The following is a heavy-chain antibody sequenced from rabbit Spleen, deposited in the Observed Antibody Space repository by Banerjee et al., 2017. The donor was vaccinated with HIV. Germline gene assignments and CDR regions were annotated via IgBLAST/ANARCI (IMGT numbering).Heavy chain of an antibody. CDR3: ARDTGTSFSSYGMDL. D-gene: IGHD7-1*01. CDR1: GFDFSRYH. V-gene: IGHV1S7*01. CDR2: IDPVFGST. J-gene: IGHJ6*01. Sequence: QLKESGGGLVQPGESLTLSCKASGFDFSRYHMSWVRQAPGKGLEWIGYIDPVFGSTYYASWVNGRFSISRENTQNTVSLQMNSLTAADTATYFCARDTGTSFSSYGMDLWGPGTLVTVS.